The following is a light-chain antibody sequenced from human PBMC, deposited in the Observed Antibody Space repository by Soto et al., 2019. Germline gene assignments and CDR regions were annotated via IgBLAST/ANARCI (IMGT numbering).Light chain of an antibody. CDR2: DNN. Sequence: QPVLTQPPSVSGAPGQRITISCTGSSSNIGAGYAVHWYQHLPGTAPKLLIFDNNNRPSGVPDRFSGSKSGTSASLAITGLQAEDEADYYCQSFDSGLSVVVFGRGTKLTVL. CDR1: SSNIGAGYA. V-gene: IGLV1-40*01. CDR3: QSFDSGLSVVV. J-gene: IGLJ2*01.